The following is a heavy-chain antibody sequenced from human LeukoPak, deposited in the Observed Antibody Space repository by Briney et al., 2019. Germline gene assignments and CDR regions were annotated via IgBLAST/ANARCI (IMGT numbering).Heavy chain of an antibody. V-gene: IGHV4-34*01. Sequence: SETLSLTCAVYGGSFSGYYWSWIRQPPGKGLEWIGEINHSGSTNYNPSLKSRVTISVDTSKNQFSLKLSSVTAADTAVYYCARGRGVLLWFGELAGMDVWGQGTTVTASS. CDR3: ARGRGVLLWFGELAGMDV. J-gene: IGHJ6*02. D-gene: IGHD3-10*01. CDR1: GGSFSGYY. CDR2: INHSGST.